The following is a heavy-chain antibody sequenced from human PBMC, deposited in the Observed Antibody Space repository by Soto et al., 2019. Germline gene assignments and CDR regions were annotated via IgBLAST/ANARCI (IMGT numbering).Heavy chain of an antibody. J-gene: IGHJ6*02. Sequence: LRLSCAASGFTFSSYGMHWVRQAPGKGLEWVAVISYDGSNKYYADSVKGRFTISRDNSKNTLYLQMNSLRAEDTAVYYCAKSDYGDYGGYYYYGMDVWGQGTTVTVSS. CDR1: GFTFSSYG. CDR2: ISYDGSNK. D-gene: IGHD4-17*01. V-gene: IGHV3-30*18. CDR3: AKSDYGDYGGYYYYGMDV.